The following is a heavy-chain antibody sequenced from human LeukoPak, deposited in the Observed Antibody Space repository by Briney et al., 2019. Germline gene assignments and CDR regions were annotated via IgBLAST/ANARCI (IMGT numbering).Heavy chain of an antibody. CDR3: ARVPGPNWFDP. J-gene: IGHJ5*02. V-gene: IGHV4-38-2*02. CDR2: MYHTGST. CDR1: GYSISSGYY. Sequence: SETLSLTCTVSGYSISSGYYWGWIRQPPGKGLEWIGSMYHTGSTYYNPSLKSRVTISVDTSKNQFPLKLSSVTAADTAVYYCARVPGPNWFDPWGQGTLVTVSS.